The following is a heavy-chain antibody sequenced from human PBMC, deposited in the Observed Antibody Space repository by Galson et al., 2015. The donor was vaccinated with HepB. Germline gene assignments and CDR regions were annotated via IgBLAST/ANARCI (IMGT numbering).Heavy chain of an antibody. D-gene: IGHD2-15*01. J-gene: IGHJ4*02. CDR3: AKDSLYCSGGSCYSVPDY. CDR1: GFTFSSYA. Sequence: SLRLSCAASGFTFSSYAMHWVRQAPGKGLEWVAVISYDGSNKYYADSVKGRFTISRDNSKNTLYLQMNSLRAEDTAVYYCAKDSLYCSGGSCYSVPDYWGQGTLVTVSS. CDR2: ISYDGSNK. V-gene: IGHV3-30*04.